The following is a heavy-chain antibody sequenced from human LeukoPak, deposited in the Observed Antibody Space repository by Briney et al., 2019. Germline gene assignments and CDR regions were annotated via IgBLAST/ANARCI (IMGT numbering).Heavy chain of an antibody. CDR1: GGTFSSYA. CDR2: IIPIFGTA. CDR3: ASSSPYCGGDCYHDY. J-gene: IGHJ4*02. V-gene: IGHV1-69*01. D-gene: IGHD2-21*02. Sequence: GSSVKVSCKASGGTFSSYAISWVRQAPGQGLEWMGGIIPIFGTANYAQKFQGRVTITADESTSTAYMELSSLRSEDTAVYYCASSSPYCGGDCYHDYWGQGTLVTVSS.